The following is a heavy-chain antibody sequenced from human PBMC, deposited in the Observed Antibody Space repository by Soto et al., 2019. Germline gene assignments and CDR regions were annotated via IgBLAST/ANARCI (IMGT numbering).Heavy chain of an antibody. D-gene: IGHD4-17*01. CDR3: ARRRASDYGGNHHPYYFDR. CDR1: GGSISDYY. Sequence: SETLSLTCTVSGGSISDYYWSWIRQPPGKGLEWIGYILYTGYTYDNPSLQSRVTISIDASKKQFSLKLTSVTTADTAVYYCARRRASDYGGNHHPYYFDRWGQGALVTVSS. V-gene: IGHV4-59*08. J-gene: IGHJ4*02. CDR2: ILYTGYT.